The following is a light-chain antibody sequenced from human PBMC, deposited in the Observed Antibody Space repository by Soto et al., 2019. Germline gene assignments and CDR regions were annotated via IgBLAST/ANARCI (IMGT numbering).Light chain of an antibody. V-gene: IGLV2-14*01. CDR3: SSYTSSRTLDV. CDR1: SSDVGGYNY. Sequence: SALTQPASVSGSPGQSITISCTGTSSDVGGYNYVSWYQQHPGKAPKLMIYDVSNRPSGVSNRFSGSKSGNTASLTISGLQAEDEADYYCSSYTSSRTLDVFGTGTEVTVL. CDR2: DVS. J-gene: IGLJ1*01.